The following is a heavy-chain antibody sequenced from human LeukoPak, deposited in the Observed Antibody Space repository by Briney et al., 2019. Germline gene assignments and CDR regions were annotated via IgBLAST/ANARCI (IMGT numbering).Heavy chain of an antibody. CDR2: IYYSGTT. V-gene: IGHV4-39*01. CDR3: ARSRSGYYYWAFDI. CDR1: GGSISSSNYY. J-gene: IGHJ3*02. D-gene: IGHD3-22*01. Sequence: SETLSLTCTVSGGSISSSNYYWGWSRQPPGKGLEWIGNIYYSGTTYYNPSLKSRVTISVDTSKNQFSLKLSSVTAADTAVYYCARSRSGYYYWAFDIWGQGTMVTVSS.